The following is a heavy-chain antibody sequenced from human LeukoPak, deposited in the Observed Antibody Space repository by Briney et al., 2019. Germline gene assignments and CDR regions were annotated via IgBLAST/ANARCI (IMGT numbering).Heavy chain of an antibody. CDR1: GGSISSYY. CDR3: ARRSTSLNYFDY. CDR2: IYYSGST. Sequence: PSETLSLTCTVSGGSISSYYWSWIRQPSGKGLEWIGYIYYSGSTNYNPSLKSRVTISVDTSKNQFSLKLSSVTAADTAVYYCARRSTSLNYFDYWGQGTLVTVSS. V-gene: IGHV4-59*08. D-gene: IGHD2-2*01. J-gene: IGHJ4*02.